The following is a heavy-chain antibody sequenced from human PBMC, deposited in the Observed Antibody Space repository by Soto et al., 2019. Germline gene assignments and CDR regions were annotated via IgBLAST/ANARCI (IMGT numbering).Heavy chain of an antibody. CDR3: ARPLGVTAMAY. D-gene: IGHD2-21*02. CDR2: ISYDGSNK. J-gene: IGHJ4*02. Sequence: QVQLVESGGGVVQPGRSLRLSCAASGFTFSSYAMHWVRQAPGKGLEWVAVISYDGSNKYYADSVKGRFTISRDNSKNPLDLQMNSLRAGDQAVYFCARPLGVTAMAYWGQGTLVTVSS. CDR1: GFTFSSYA. V-gene: IGHV3-30-3*01.